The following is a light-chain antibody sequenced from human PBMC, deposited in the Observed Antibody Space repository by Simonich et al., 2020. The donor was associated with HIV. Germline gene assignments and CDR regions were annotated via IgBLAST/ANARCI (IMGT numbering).Light chain of an antibody. Sequence: QSALTQPASVSGSPGQSITISCPGTSSDFGGYNYVSWYQQPPGKAPKLMIYDVSKRPSGVPDRFSGSKSGNTASLTISGLQAEDESDYYCCSYAGAYTVIFGGGTKLTVL. CDR1: SSDFGGYNY. J-gene: IGLJ2*01. CDR3: CSYAGAYTVI. CDR2: DVS. V-gene: IGLV2-11*01.